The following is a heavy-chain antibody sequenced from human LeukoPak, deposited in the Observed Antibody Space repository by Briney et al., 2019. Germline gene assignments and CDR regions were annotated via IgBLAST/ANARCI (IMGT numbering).Heavy chain of an antibody. J-gene: IGHJ4*02. V-gene: IGHV3-23*01. CDR1: GFTFSSYA. CDR3: ARKAGYYYDSSGYYYADPSFDY. D-gene: IGHD3-22*01. Sequence: GGSLRLSCAASGFTFSSYAMSWVRQAPGKGLEWVSAISGSGGSTYYADSVKGRFTISRDNSKNTLYLQMNSLRAEDTAVYYCARKAGYYYDSSGYYYADPSFDYWGQGTLVTVSS. CDR2: ISGSGGST.